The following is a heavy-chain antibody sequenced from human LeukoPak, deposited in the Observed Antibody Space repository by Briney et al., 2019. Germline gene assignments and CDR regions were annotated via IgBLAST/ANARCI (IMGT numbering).Heavy chain of an antibody. Sequence: GGSLRLSCAPSGFTFSSSNMQWVRQSPGRGLEWVALISYDGTKTYYGESVKGRFTVSIDNSKNMLFLQMNSLSAEDTAIYYCEREWFGESNWGQGARVTVSS. CDR3: EREWFGESN. J-gene: IGHJ4*02. D-gene: IGHD3-10*01. V-gene: IGHV3-30*03. CDR1: GFTFSSSN. CDR2: ISYDGTKT.